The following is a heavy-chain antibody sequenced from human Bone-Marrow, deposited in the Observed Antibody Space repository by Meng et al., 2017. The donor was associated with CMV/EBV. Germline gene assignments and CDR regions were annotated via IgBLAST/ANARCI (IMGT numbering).Heavy chain of an antibody. D-gene: IGHD2-8*01. Sequence: SQTLSLTCAVYGGSFSDYYWSWIRQPPGKGLEWMGEINHSGSTKHNPSLKSRVTISVDTSKNQFALKLSSVTAADTAVYYCASGISMRIDYWGQGTLVTVSS. V-gene: IGHV4-34*01. CDR1: GGSFSDYY. CDR2: INHSGST. J-gene: IGHJ4*02. CDR3: ASGISMRIDY.